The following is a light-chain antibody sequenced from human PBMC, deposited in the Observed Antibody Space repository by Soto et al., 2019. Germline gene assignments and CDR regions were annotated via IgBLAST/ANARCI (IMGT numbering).Light chain of an antibody. Sequence: DIQMTQSPSSLSASVGDRVTITCRASQRISSYLNWYQQKPGKAPKLLIYAASNLQSGVPSRFSGSGSGTDFSLTISSLQPEDFAPYYWQQNDTFGAGTKVDI. J-gene: IGKJ3*01. CDR2: AAS. CDR1: QRISSY. V-gene: IGKV1-39*01. CDR3: QQNDT.